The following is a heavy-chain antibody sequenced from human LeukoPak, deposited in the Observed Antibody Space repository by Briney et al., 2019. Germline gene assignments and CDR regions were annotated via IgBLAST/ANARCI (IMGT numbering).Heavy chain of an antibody. CDR2: IKQDGSEK. V-gene: IGHV3-7*04. CDR1: GFTFSSYW. J-gene: IGHJ4*02. Sequence: PGGSLRLSCAASGFTFSSYWMNWVRQAPGKGLEWVANIKQDGSEKYYVDSVKGRFTISRDNAKNSLYLQMNSLRAEDTAVYYCARDRRSSGQGFDYWGQGTLVTVSS. CDR3: ARDRRSSGQGFDY. D-gene: IGHD6-19*01.